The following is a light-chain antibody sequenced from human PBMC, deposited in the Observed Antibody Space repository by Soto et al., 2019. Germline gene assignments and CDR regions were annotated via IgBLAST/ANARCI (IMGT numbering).Light chain of an antibody. CDR3: QQYYSYPLT. CDR1: QSISSW. J-gene: IGKJ5*01. Sequence: DIQLTQTPSTLSASVVARVTITCRASQSISSWLDWYQQKPGKAPKLLIYNASSLESGVPSRFSGSGSGTEFTLTISSLQPDDFATYYCQQYYSYPLTFGQGTRREIK. CDR2: NAS. V-gene: IGKV1-5*03.